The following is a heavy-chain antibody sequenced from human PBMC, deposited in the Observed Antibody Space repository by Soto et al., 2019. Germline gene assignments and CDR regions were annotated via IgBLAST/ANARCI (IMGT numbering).Heavy chain of an antibody. Sequence: RRLSCAASVFIFSNFGMNWGREAPGKGLEWVSSITSTSSYIYYADSVKGRFTISRDNAKNSLYLQMNSLRAEDTAVYYCARDPEPQYYDSQRFQHLVQVTLVT. D-gene: IGHD3-22*01. CDR1: VFIFSNFG. J-gene: IGHJ1*01. CDR2: ITSTSSYI. CDR3: ARDPEPQYYDSQRFQH. V-gene: IGHV3-21*01.